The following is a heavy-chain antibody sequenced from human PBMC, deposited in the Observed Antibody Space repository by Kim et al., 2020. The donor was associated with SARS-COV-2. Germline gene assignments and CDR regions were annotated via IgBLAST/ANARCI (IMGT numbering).Heavy chain of an antibody. CDR2: IYYNGST. D-gene: IGHD6-13*01. CDR1: GGSISSYY. V-gene: IGHV4-59*01. J-gene: IGHJ4*02. Sequence: SETLSLTCTVSGGSISSYYWSWVRQPPGKGLEWIGYIYYNGSTNYNPSPKSRVTISVDTYKNQFSLKLSSVTAADTAVYYCSSLSPYSSSWFDYWGQGTLVTVSS. CDR3: SSLSPYSSSWFDY.